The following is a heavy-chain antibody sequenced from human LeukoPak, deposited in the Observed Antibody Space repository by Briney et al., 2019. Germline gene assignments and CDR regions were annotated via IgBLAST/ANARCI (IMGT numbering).Heavy chain of an antibody. CDR3: ATIKRGSIFGYFDF. V-gene: IGHV4-59*11. J-gene: IGHJ4*02. CDR2: MFDSENT. Sequence: SETLSLTCTVSGVSISSHYWSWIRQPPGKGLEWIGYMFDSENTKDNPSLKSRITLSADTSKNQFSLRLNSVTAADTAVYYCATIKRGSIFGYFDFWGQGILVTLSS. CDR1: GVSISSHY. D-gene: IGHD5-18*01.